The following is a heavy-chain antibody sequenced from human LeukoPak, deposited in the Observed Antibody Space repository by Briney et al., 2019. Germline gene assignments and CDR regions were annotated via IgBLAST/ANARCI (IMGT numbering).Heavy chain of an antibody. J-gene: IGHJ4*02. CDR3: ARGGSGWTTDY. CDR2: IYYSGST. D-gene: IGHD6-19*01. CDR1: GGFISSYY. V-gene: IGHV4-59*01. Sequence: SSETLSLTCTVSGGFISSYYWSWIRQPPGKGLEWIGYIYYSGSTNYNPSLKSRVTISVDTSKNQFSLKLSSVTAADTAVYYCARGGSGWTTDYWGQGTLVTVSS.